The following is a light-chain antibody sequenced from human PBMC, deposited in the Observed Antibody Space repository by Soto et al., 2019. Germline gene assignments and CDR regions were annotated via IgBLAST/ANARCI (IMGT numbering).Light chain of an antibody. CDR3: QQYGSSPFT. CDR2: GAS. CDR1: QSVSSTY. V-gene: IGKV3-20*01. J-gene: IGKJ4*01. Sequence: EIVLTQPPGTLSLSPGDRATLSCRASQSVSSTYLAWYQQKPGQAPRLLIYGASSRATGIPDRFSGSGSGTDFTLTISRLEPEDFAVYYCQQYGSSPFTFGGGTKVEIK.